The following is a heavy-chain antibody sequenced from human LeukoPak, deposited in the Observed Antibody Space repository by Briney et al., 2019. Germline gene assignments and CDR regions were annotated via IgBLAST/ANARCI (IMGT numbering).Heavy chain of an antibody. J-gene: IGHJ4*02. V-gene: IGHV4-34*01. Sequence: SETLSLTCAVYGGSFSGYYWSWIRQPPGKGLEWIGEINHSGSTNYNPSLKSRVTISVDTSKNQFSLRLSSVTAADTAVYYCARGLGYGYWGQGTLVTVSS. CDR3: ARGLGYGY. D-gene: IGHD5-12*01. CDR1: GGSFSGYY. CDR2: INHSGST.